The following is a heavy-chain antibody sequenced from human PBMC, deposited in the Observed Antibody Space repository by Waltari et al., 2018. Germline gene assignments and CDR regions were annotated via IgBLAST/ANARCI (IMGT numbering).Heavy chain of an antibody. CDR3: ARDRGRGIYLDS. Sequence: QMQLQESGPGLVKPSGTLSLTCTVSGDSMSHSDWWSWVRQSPEKGLEWIGQIQRSGRTNYNPSLESRVTVSIDTSNNQFSLKVTSTTAADTAVYYCARDRGRGIYLDSWGRGTLVTVSP. J-gene: IGHJ4*02. D-gene: IGHD2-15*01. CDR2: IQRSGRT. V-gene: IGHV4-4*02. CDR1: GDSMSHSDW.